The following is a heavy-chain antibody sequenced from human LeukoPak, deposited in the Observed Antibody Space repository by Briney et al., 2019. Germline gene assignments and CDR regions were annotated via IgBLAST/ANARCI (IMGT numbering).Heavy chain of an antibody. Sequence: PGGSLRLSCAASGLTLSRYWMHWVRQAPGKGLVWVSRINSDGSSTNYADSVKGRFTISRDNAKNTLYLQMNSLRAEDTALYYCVCLGVPGSYKHFFDYWGQGTLVTVSS. J-gene: IGHJ4*02. D-gene: IGHD3-10*01. CDR1: GLTLSRYW. V-gene: IGHV3-74*01. CDR2: INSDGSST. CDR3: VCLGVPGSYKHFFDY.